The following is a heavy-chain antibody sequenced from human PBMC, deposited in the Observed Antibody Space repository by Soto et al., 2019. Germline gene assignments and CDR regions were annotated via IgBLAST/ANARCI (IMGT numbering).Heavy chain of an antibody. V-gene: IGHV4-39*01. D-gene: IGHD3-22*01. CDR2: IYYSGST. Sequence: SETLSLTCTVSGGSISSSSYYWGWIRQPPGKGLEWIGSIYYSGSTYYNPSLKSRVTISVDTSKNQFSLKLSSVTAADTAVYYCASSAADYYDSSGYYPESNWFHPWGQGTLVTVSS. J-gene: IGHJ5*02. CDR1: GGSISSSSYY. CDR3: ASSAADYYDSSGYYPESNWFHP.